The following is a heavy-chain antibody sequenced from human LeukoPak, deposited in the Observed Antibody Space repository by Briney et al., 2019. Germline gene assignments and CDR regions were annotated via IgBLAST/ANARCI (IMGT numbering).Heavy chain of an antibody. V-gene: IGHV4-59*01. J-gene: IGHJ4*01. CDR2: IYYSGST. CDR1: GGSISSYY. Sequence: SETLSLTCTVSGGSISSYYWSWIRQPPWKGLEWIGYIYYSGSTNYNPSLKSRVTISVDTSKNQFSLKLSSVTAADTAVYYCARGGDGYNQNEFDYWGQGTLVTVSS. CDR3: ARGGDGYNQNEFDY. D-gene: IGHD5-24*01.